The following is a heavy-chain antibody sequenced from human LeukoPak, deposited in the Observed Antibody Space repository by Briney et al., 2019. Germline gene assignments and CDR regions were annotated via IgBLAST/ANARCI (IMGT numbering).Heavy chain of an antibody. V-gene: IGHV3-7*01. D-gene: IGHD6-13*01. CDR3: ARGQAAGLN. Sequence: GGSLRLSCAASGLTFPSDWMSWVRQAPGKGLEWVANIKQDGSEKYYVDSVKGRFTISRDNAKNSLYLQMNSLRAEDTAVYYCARGQAAGLNWGQGTLVTVSS. J-gene: IGHJ4*02. CDR2: IKQDGSEK. CDR1: GLTFPSDW.